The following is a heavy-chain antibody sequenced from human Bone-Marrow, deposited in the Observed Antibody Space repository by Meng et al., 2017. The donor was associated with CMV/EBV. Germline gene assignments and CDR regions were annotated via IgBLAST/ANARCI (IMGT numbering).Heavy chain of an antibody. V-gene: IGHV1-18*01. CDR1: GYTFTTYG. CDR3: ARKREGDWNLFYFDY. CDR2: ISGYNGKT. Sequence: ASVKVSCKASGYTFTTYGISWVRQAPGQGLEWMGWISGYNGKTNYAQKLQGRVTMTTDTSTSTAYMELRSLRSDDTAVYYCARKREGDWNLFYFDYWGQGTLVTVSS. J-gene: IGHJ4*02. D-gene: IGHD1-1*01.